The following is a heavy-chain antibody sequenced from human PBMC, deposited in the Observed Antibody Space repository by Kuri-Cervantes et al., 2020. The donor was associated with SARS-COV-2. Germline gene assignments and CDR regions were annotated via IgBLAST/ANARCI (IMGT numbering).Heavy chain of an antibody. D-gene: IGHD1-1*01. Sequence: SETLSLTCAVSGGSISSGGYSWSWIRQPPGKGLEWIGYIYHSGSPYYSPSLRSRVTMSLDRPKNQFSLKLTSVTAADTAVYYCARGGTTPNFDFWGPGTLVTVSS. J-gene: IGHJ4*02. CDR2: IYHSGSP. CDR3: ARGGTTPNFDF. CDR1: GGSISSGGYS. V-gene: IGHV4-30-2*01.